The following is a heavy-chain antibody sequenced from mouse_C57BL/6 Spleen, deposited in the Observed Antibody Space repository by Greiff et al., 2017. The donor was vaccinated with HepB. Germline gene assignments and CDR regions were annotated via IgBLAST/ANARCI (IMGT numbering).Heavy chain of an antibody. D-gene: IGHD1-1*02. CDR3: ARDGGNYWYFDV. CDR1: GFTFSDYY. CDR2: ISNGGGST. Sequence: EVQGVESGGGLVQPGGSLKLSCAASGFTFSDYYMYWVRQTPEKRLEWVAYISNGGGSTYYPDTVKGRFTISRDNAKNTLYLQMSRLKSEDTAMYYCARDGGNYWYFDVWGTGTTVTVSS. J-gene: IGHJ1*03. V-gene: IGHV5-12*01.